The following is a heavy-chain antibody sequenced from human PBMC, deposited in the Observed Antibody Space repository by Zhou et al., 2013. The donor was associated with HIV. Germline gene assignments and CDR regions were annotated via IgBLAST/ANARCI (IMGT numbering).Heavy chain of an antibody. CDR3: ARGLSARWGGGGFFYMDV. D-gene: IGHD6-25*01. Sequence: QVQLVQSGAEVKRPGASVKVSCKASGYTLTDFGINWVRQAPGQGLEWMGWISSYRGHTNYAQKLQGRVSVTTDTSTNTAYMELRSLRSDDTAVYFCARGLSARWGGGGFFYMDVWGKGTTVTVSS. J-gene: IGHJ6*03. CDR1: GYTLTDFG. V-gene: IGHV1-18*01. CDR2: ISSYRGHT.